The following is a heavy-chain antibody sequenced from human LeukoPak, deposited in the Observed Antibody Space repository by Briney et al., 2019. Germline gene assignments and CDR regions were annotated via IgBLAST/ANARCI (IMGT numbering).Heavy chain of an antibody. Sequence: ASVKVSCKASGYTFTCYGISWVRQAPGQGLEWMGWISAYNGNTNYAQKLQGRVTMTTDTSTSTAYMELRSLRSDDTAVYYCARDRASYDYVWGSYPYFDYWGQGTLVTVSS. J-gene: IGHJ4*02. V-gene: IGHV1-18*01. CDR3: ARDRASYDYVWGSYPYFDY. CDR1: GYTFTCYG. D-gene: IGHD3-16*02. CDR2: ISAYNGNT.